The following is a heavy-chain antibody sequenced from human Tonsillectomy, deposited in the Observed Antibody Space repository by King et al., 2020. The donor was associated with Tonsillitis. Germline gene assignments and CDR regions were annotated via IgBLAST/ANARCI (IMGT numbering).Heavy chain of an antibody. CDR1: GFTFSNYG. D-gene: IGHD3-10*01. CDR3: EPRGLFYLDY. V-gene: IGHV3-30*02. J-gene: IGHJ4*02. Sequence: VQLVESGGGVVQPGGSLRLSCTASGFTFSNYGMHWVRQAPGKGLEWVAFIRYDGSNKNYADSVRGRFIISRDNSKNTLYLQMNSLRAEDTAVYYCEPRGLFYLDYWGQGTLVTVSS. CDR2: IRYDGSNK.